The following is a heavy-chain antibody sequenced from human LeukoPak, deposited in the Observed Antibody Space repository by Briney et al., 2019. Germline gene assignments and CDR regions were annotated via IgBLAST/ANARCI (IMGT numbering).Heavy chain of an antibody. Sequence: SETLSLTCSLSGGSINSHSWTWIRQPPGKGLEWIGSVYYTGSTDYNPSLKSRVTISVDTSKMQFSLKVSFVTAADTAVYYCARATGTYSYMDVWGKGTTVTVSS. D-gene: IGHD2-8*02. CDR2: VYYTGST. V-gene: IGHV4-59*11. J-gene: IGHJ6*03. CDR1: GGSINSHS. CDR3: ARATGTYSYMDV.